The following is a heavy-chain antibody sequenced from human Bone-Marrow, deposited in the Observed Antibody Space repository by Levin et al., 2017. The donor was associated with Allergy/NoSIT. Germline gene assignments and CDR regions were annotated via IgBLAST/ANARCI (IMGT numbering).Heavy chain of an antibody. CDR1: GFTLSSFG. CDR3: ARARTRSYNWFDP. Sequence: PGGSLRLSCAASGFTLSSFGIHWVRQAPGKGLEWVAVTWYDGSNKYFSDSVKGRFTISRDDSKNILYLQMDSLRVEDTAVYYCARARTRSYNWFDPWGQGTLVTVAS. J-gene: IGHJ5*02. CDR2: TWYDGSNK. V-gene: IGHV3-33*01. D-gene: IGHD1-26*01.